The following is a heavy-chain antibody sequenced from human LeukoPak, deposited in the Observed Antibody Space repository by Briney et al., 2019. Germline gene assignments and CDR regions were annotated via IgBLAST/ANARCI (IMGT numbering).Heavy chain of an antibody. Sequence: PGGSLRLSCAASGFTFSSYAMSWVRQAPGKGLEWVSAISGSGGSTYYADSVKGRFTISRDNSKNTLYLQMNSLRAEDTAVYYCASAMVRGVIYYFDYWGQGTLVTVSS. J-gene: IGHJ4*02. CDR1: GFTFSSYA. CDR2: ISGSGGST. CDR3: ASAMVRGVIYYFDY. D-gene: IGHD3-10*01. V-gene: IGHV3-23*01.